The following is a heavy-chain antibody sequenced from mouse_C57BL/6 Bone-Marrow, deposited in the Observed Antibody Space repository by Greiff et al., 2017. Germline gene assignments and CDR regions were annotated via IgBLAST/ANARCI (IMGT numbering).Heavy chain of an antibody. CDR2: IDPSDSYT. CDR3: ARWNYGSSYWYFDV. D-gene: IGHD1-1*01. J-gene: IGHJ1*03. CDR1: GYTFTSYW. Sequence: QVQLQQPGAELVMPGASVKLSCKASGYTFTSYWMHWVKQSPGQGLEWIGEIDPSDSYTNYNQKFKGKSTLTVDKSSSTAYMQLSSLTSEDSAVYYCARWNYGSSYWYFDVWGTGTTVTVSS. V-gene: IGHV1-69*01.